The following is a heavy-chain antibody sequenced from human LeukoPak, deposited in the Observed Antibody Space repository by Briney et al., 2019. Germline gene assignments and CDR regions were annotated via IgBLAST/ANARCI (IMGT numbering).Heavy chain of an antibody. CDR2: ISYDGSNK. J-gene: IGHJ4*02. V-gene: IGHV3-30*18. D-gene: IGHD1-26*01. CDR3: AKDIRSYYYSDY. CDR1: GFTFSSYG. Sequence: PGRSLRLSCAASGFTFSSYGMHWVRQAPGKGLEWVAVISYDGSNKYYADSVKGRFTISRDNSKNTLYLQMNSLRAEDTAVYYCAKDIRSYYYSDYWGQGTLVTVSS.